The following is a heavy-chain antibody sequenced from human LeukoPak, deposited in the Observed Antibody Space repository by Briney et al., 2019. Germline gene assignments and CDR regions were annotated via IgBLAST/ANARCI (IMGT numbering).Heavy chain of an antibody. CDR1: GYTFTSYA. J-gene: IGHJ4*02. V-gene: IGHV1-3*01. CDR2: INAGNGNT. D-gene: IGHD6-19*01. Sequence: ASVKVSCKASGYTFTSYAMHWVRQAPGHRLEWMGWINAGNGNTKYSQKFQRRVTITRDTSASPAYMELSSLRSEDTAVYYCARASPYSSGWYAGGPFDYWGQGTLVTVSS. CDR3: ARASPYSSGWYAGGPFDY.